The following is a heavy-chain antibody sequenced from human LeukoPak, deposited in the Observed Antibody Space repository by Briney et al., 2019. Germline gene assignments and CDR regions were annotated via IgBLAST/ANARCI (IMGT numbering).Heavy chain of an antibody. V-gene: IGHV3-21*01. CDR1: GFTFSSYS. D-gene: IGHD4-17*01. CDR3: AKDMYGDYGTLDY. J-gene: IGHJ4*02. Sequence: GGSLRLSCAASGFTFSSYSMNWVRQAPGKGLEWVSSISSSSSYIYYADSVKGRFTISRDNSKDTLDLQMNRLRTEDTAVYYCAKDMYGDYGTLDYWGQGTLVTVSS. CDR2: ISSSSSYI.